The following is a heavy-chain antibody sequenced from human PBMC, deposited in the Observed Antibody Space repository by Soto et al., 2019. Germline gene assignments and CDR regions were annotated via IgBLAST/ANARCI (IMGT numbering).Heavy chain of an antibody. Sequence: EVQLLESGRDLVQPGGSLRLSCAASGFAFSNYAVTWVRQAHGKGLEWVSSISRSSNVIYYADSVKGRFIISRDNSKNTMYLQMNSLRAEDMAIYYSAKDPNGDYIGAFDDLGQGTLVTVSS. V-gene: IGHV3-23*01. D-gene: IGHD4-17*01. J-gene: IGHJ4*02. CDR3: AKDPNGDYIGAFDD. CDR1: GFAFSNYA. CDR2: ISRSSNVI.